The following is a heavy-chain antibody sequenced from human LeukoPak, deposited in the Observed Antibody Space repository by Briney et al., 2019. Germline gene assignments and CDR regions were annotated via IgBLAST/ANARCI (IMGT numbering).Heavy chain of an antibody. Sequence: SGGSLRLSCVASGFPFKGYWMTWVRQSPGKGLDWVANIKPDGSETNYLDSVKGRFTISRDNARDSLLLEMNNLRVDDTAVYYCARDGGELWPLDEWGQGILVTVSS. J-gene: IGHJ4*02. D-gene: IGHD3-10*01. CDR1: GFPFKGYW. CDR3: ARDGGELWPLDE. V-gene: IGHV3-7*01. CDR2: IKPDGSET.